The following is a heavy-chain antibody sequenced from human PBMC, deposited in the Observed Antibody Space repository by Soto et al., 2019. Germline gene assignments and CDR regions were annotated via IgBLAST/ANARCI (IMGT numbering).Heavy chain of an antibody. CDR1: GFIFSAYG. J-gene: IGHJ6*02. V-gene: IGHV3-30*18. CDR2: ISDDGSNQ. CDR3: AKDLSSPTYGLED. Sequence: GGSLRLSCAASGFIFSAYGMHWVRQAPGKGLERVAFISDDGSNQHYVDSVKGRFTISRDNAKEMLYLQMNSLTAEDTAVFYCAKDLSSPTYGLEDWGQGTTVTVSS. D-gene: IGHD2-15*01.